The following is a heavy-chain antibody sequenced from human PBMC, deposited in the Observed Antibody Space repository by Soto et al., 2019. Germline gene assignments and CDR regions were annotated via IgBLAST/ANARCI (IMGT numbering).Heavy chain of an antibody. CDR2: TYYRSKWYN. V-gene: IGHV6-1*01. CDR3: AIGLFVLRFLHAFDI. Sequence: PSQTLSLTCVISGDSVSSNSAAWNWIRQSPSRGLEWLGRTYYRSKWYNDYAGSVKSRITINPDTSKNQSSLQLNSVTPEDTAVYSCAIGLFVLRFLHAFDIWGQGTMVTVSS. CDR1: GDSVSSNSAA. J-gene: IGHJ3*02. D-gene: IGHD3-3*01.